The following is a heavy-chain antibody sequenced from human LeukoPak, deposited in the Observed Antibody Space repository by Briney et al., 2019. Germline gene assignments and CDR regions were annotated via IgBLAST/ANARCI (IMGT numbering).Heavy chain of an antibody. CDR1: GFTFDDYA. J-gene: IGHJ4*02. V-gene: IGHV3-9*01. CDR2: INWNSDSI. D-gene: IGHD5-12*01. CDR3: AINGGGDSGYGNFDY. Sequence: SGGSLRLSCAVSGFTFDDYAMHWVRQVPGKVLEWVSGINWNSDSIGYADSVKGRFTTSRDNAKNSLYLQMNSLRAEDTAFYYCAINGGGDSGYGNFDYWGQGTLVTVSS.